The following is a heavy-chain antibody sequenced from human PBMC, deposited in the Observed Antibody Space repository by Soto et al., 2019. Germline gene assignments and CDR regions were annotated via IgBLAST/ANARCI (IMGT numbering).Heavy chain of an antibody. J-gene: IGHJ4*02. CDR1: GYTFTSYG. D-gene: IGHD3-10*01. Sequence: QVQLVQSGAEVKKPGASVKVSCKASGYTFTSYGISWVRQAPGQGLEWMGWISAYNGNTNYAQKLQGRVTMTTDTSTSTAYMELRSLRSDDTAVYYCARDRPLLWFGELVAFDYWGQGTLVTVSS. CDR2: ISAYNGNT. V-gene: IGHV1-18*01. CDR3: ARDRPLLWFGELVAFDY.